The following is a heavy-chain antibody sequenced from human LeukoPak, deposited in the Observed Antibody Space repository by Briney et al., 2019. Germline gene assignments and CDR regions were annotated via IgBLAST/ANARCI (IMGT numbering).Heavy chain of an antibody. J-gene: IGHJ4*02. CDR3: ARVSDSSGYFRGYFDY. Sequence: ASVKVSCKASGYTFTSYGISWVRQATGQGLEWTGWISAYNGNTNYAQKLQGRVTMTTDTSTSTAYMELRSLRSDDTAVYYCARVSDSSGYFRGYFDYWGQGTLVTVSS. V-gene: IGHV1-18*01. CDR2: ISAYNGNT. CDR1: GYTFTSYG. D-gene: IGHD3-22*01.